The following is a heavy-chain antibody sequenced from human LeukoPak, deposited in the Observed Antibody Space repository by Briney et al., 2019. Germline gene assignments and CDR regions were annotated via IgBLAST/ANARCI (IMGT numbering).Heavy chain of an antibody. J-gene: IGHJ4*02. V-gene: IGHV4-34*01. CDR1: GGSFSGYY. Sequence: SETLSLTCAVYGGSFSGYYWSWIRQPPGKGLEWIGEINHSGSTNYNPSLKSRVTISVDTSKNQFSLKLSSVTAADTAVYYCARRGYYDSSGYYGDWGQGTLVTVSS. CDR3: ARRGYYDSSGYYGD. D-gene: IGHD3-22*01. CDR2: INHSGST.